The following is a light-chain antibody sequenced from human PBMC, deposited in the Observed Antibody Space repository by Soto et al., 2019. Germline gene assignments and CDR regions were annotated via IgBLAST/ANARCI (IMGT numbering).Light chain of an antibody. CDR1: SSDIGAYNY. Sequence: QSVLTQPASVSGSPGQSITISCTGTSSDIGAYNYVSWYQQHPGKVPKVIMYDVSNRPSGVSNRFSGSKSGNTASLTISGLQAEDEADYYCSSCSDGSMPVVFGGGTKLTVL. CDR3: SSCSDGSMPVV. J-gene: IGLJ2*01. CDR2: DVS. V-gene: IGLV2-14*01.